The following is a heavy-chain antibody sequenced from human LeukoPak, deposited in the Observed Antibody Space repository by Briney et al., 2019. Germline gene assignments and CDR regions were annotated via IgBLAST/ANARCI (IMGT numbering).Heavy chain of an antibody. CDR2: IYTSGST. Sequence: PSETLSLTCTVSSGSISSSNYYWSWIRQPAGKGLEWIGRIYTSGSTNYNPSLNSRVTISVDTSKNQFSLQLNSVTPEDTAVYYCARSQLRVAYYYYYYMDVWGKGTTVTVSS. CDR3: ARSQLRVAYYYYYYMDV. CDR1: SGSISSSNYY. J-gene: IGHJ6*03. D-gene: IGHD3-10*01. V-gene: IGHV4-61*02.